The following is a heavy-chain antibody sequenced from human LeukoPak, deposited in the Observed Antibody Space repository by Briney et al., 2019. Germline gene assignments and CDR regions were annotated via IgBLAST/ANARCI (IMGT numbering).Heavy chain of an antibody. CDR2: ISGYNGNA. CDR1: GYTFTNYG. J-gene: IGHJ4*02. D-gene: IGHD3-22*01. CDR3: AREDYDTSGYSRYNLDY. V-gene: IGHV1-18*01. Sequence: ASVKVSCKASGYTFTNYGISWVRQAPGQGLEWMGWISGYNGNANYALKLQGRVTMTTDTSTNTAYMELRRLKSDDTAVYYCAREDYDTSGYSRYNLDYWGQGTLVTVSS.